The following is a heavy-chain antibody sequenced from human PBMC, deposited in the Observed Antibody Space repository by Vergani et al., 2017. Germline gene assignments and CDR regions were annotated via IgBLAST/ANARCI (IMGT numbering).Heavy chain of an antibody. V-gene: IGHV3-23*04. D-gene: IGHD6-13*01. CDR3: AKGPIEQQLVRWAWFDP. J-gene: IGHJ5*02. CDR2: ISGSGGST. Sequence: EVQLVESGGGLVQPGRSLRLSCAASGFTFSSYAMSWVRQAPGKGLEWVSAISGSGGSTYYADSVKGRFTISRDNSKNTLYLQMNSLRAEDTAVYYCAKGPIEQQLVRWAWFDPWGQGTLVTVSS. CDR1: GFTFSSYA.